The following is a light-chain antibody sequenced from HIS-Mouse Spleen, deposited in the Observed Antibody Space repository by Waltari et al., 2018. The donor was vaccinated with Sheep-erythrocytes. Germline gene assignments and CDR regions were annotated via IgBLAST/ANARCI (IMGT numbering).Light chain of an antibody. CDR2: QDS. Sequence: SYELTQPPSVSVSPGQTASITCSGDNLGDKYACWYQQKPGQSPVLVIYQDSKRPSGTAERVSGYNTGNTATLTISGTQAMDEADYYCQAWDSSTAVVFGGGTKLTVL. CDR3: QAWDSSTAVV. V-gene: IGLV3-1*01. J-gene: IGLJ2*01. CDR1: NLGDKY.